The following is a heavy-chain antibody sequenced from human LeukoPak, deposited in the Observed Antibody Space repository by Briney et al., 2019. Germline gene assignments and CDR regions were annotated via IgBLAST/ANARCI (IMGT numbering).Heavy chain of an antibody. Sequence: PGGSLRLSCAASGFTFSSYWMSWVRQAPGKGLEWVAVISYDGSNKYYADSVKGRFTISRDNSKNTLYLQMNSLRAEDTAVYYCAKGDYGDYPLDYWGQGTLVTVSS. CDR1: GFTFSSYW. D-gene: IGHD4-17*01. V-gene: IGHV3-30*18. J-gene: IGHJ4*02. CDR2: ISYDGSNK. CDR3: AKGDYGDYPLDY.